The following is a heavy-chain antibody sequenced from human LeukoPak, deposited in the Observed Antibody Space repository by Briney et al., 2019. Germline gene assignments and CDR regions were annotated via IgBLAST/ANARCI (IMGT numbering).Heavy chain of an antibody. D-gene: IGHD6-13*01. V-gene: IGHV4-39*01. CDR1: GGSISSSSSYY. CDR3: ARRSQTTAGRGIDY. Sequence: SETLSLTCTVSGGSISSSSSYYWAWIRQPPGKGLGWIGTMSNTGRTYYNPSLKSRVTISGDTSKNQFSLKVISVTAADTAVFYCARRSQTTAGRGIDYWGQGTLVTVSS. CDR2: MSNTGRT. J-gene: IGHJ4*02.